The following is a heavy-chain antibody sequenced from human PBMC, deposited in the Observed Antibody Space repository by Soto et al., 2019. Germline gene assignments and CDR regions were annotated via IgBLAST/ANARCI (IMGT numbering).Heavy chain of an antibody. J-gene: IGHJ4*02. CDR3: ARGHLYSSSWYGPFDY. V-gene: IGHV4-31*03. Sequence: SETLSLTGSVSGGSISSGGYYWSWIRQHPGKGLEWIGYIYYSGSTYYNPSLKSRVTISVDTSKNQFSLKLSSVTAADTAVYYCARGHLYSSSWYGPFDYWGQGTLVTV. D-gene: IGHD6-13*01. CDR1: GGSISSGGYY. CDR2: IYYSGST.